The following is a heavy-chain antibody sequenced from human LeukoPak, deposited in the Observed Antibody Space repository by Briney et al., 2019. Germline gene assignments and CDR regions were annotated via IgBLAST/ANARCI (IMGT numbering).Heavy chain of an antibody. V-gene: IGHV3-30*02. Sequence: PGGSLRLSCAASGFTFSSYGMHWVRQAPGKGLEWVAFIRYDGSNKYYADSVKGRFTISRDNSKNTLYLQMNSLRAEDTAVYYCAKDLEGYCSSTSCYFYYMDVWGKGTTVTVSS. J-gene: IGHJ6*03. CDR1: GFTFSSYG. D-gene: IGHD2-2*01. CDR2: IRYDGSNK. CDR3: AKDLEGYCSSTSCYFYYMDV.